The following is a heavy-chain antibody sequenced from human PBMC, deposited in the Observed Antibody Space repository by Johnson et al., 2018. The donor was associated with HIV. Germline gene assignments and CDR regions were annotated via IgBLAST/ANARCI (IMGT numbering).Heavy chain of an antibody. D-gene: IGHD3-16*02. Sequence: VQLVESGGGFVQPGGSLRLSCEASGFTVSSNYMNWVRQAPGKGLEWVSVIYSGGSTYYADSVQGRFTISRDNSKNTLYLQMSSLRAEDTAVYYLSKDIPGGDYYYVWGNYRSTHDAFDIWGQGAVVTVSS. CDR1: GFTVSSNY. CDR2: IYSGGST. V-gene: IGHV3-66*01. J-gene: IGHJ3*02. CDR3: SKDIPGGDYYYVWGNYRSTHDAFDI.